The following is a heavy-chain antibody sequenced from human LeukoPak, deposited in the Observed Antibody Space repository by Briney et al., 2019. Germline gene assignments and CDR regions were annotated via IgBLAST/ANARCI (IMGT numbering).Heavy chain of an antibody. CDR2: IYYSGST. Sequence: PSETLSLTCTVSGGSISSYYWNWIRQPPGKGLEWIGYIYYSGSTNYNPSLKSRVTISVDTSKNQFSLKLSSVTAADAAVYYCARGGWYPESFQHWGQGALVTVSS. CDR3: ARGGWYPESFQH. J-gene: IGHJ1*01. V-gene: IGHV4-59*01. CDR1: GGSISSYY. D-gene: IGHD6-19*01.